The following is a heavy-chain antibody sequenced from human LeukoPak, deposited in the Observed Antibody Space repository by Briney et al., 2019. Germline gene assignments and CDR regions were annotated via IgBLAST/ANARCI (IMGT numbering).Heavy chain of an antibody. CDR3: ARDWTDDSSSWKINYYYGMDV. D-gene: IGHD6-13*01. J-gene: IGHJ6*02. V-gene: IGHV1-18*01. CDR2: ISAYNGNT. Sequence: AASVKVSCKASGYTFTNYRINWVRQAPGQGLEWMGWISAYNGNTNYVEKLQGRVTMTTDTSTSTAYMELRSLRSDDTAVYYCARDWTDDSSSWKINYYYGMDVWGQGTTVTVSS. CDR1: GYTFTNYR.